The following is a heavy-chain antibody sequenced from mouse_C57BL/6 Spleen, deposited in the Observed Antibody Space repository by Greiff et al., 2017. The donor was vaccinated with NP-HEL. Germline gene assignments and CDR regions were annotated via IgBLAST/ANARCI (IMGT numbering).Heavy chain of an antibody. D-gene: IGHD1-1*01. V-gene: IGHV1-69*01. J-gene: IGHJ1*03. Sequence: VQLQQPGAELVMPGASVKLSCKASGYTFTSYWMHWVKQRPGQGLEWIGEIDPSDSYTNYNQKLTGKSTLTVDKSSSTAYMQLSSLTSEDSAVYYCARYYGSSYWYFDVWGTGTTVTVSS. CDR1: GYTFTSYW. CDR2: IDPSDSYT. CDR3: ARYYGSSYWYFDV.